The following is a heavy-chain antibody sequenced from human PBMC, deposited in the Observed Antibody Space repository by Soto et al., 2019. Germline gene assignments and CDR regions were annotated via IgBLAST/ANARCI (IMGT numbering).Heavy chain of an antibody. CDR1: GFTVSSNY. D-gene: IGHD6-6*01. CDR2: IYSGGTT. Sequence: EVQLVETGGGLIQPAGSLRLSCEVTGFTVSSNYMSWVRQAPGKGLEWVSVIYSGGTTYSADSVKGRFTISRDDSKNTLYLQMNSLRAEDTAVYYCARAWWSSSRWFDPWGQGTLVTVSS. CDR3: ARAWWSSSRWFDP. J-gene: IGHJ5*02. V-gene: IGHV3-53*02.